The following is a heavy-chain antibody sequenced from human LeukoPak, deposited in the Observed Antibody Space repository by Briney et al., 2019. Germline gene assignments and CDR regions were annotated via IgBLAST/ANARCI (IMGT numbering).Heavy chain of an antibody. V-gene: IGHV4-59*01. CDR2: IYYSGST. J-gene: IGHJ4*02. D-gene: IGHD1/OR15-1a*01. Sequence: SETLSLTCTVSGGSISSYYWSWIRQPPGKRLEWIGHIYYSGSTNYNPSLKSRVTISVDTSKNQFSLKLNSVTAAETAVYYCVSQLGGTTFHWGQGTLVTVSS. CDR3: VSQLGGTTFH. CDR1: GGSISSYY.